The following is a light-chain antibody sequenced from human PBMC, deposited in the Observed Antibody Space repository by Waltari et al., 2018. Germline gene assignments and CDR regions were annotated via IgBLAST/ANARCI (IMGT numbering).Light chain of an antibody. J-gene: IGLJ3*02. CDR2: GNS. Sequence: QSVLTQPPSVSGAPGQRVTISCTGSSPNIGAGFDVTWYQQVPGTAPKLFISGNSDRPSGVPDRVSASKSGTSASLAITGLQAEDEADYYCQSYDSSLSGWVFGGGTKLTVL. V-gene: IGLV1-40*01. CDR3: QSYDSSLSGWV. CDR1: SPNIGAGFD.